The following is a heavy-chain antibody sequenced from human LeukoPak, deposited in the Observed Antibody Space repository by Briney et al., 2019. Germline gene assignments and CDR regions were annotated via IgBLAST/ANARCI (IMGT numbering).Heavy chain of an antibody. CDR1: GRSFSGYY. V-gene: IGHV4-34*01. J-gene: IGHJ4*02. CDR2: INHSGST. Sequence: MPSETLSLTCAVYGRSFSGYYWSWIRQPPGKGLEWIGEINHSGSTNYNPSLKSRVTISVDTSKNQFSLKLSSVTAADTAVYYCASMVVVAATIFDYWGQGTLVTVSS. D-gene: IGHD2-15*01. CDR3: ASMVVVAATIFDY.